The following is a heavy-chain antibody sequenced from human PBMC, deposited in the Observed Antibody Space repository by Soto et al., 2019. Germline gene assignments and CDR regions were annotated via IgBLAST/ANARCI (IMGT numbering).Heavy chain of an antibody. CDR3: ARNGDCTRPGCIVGWFDP. J-gene: IGHJ5*02. CDR1: GGSVSSNSYS. CDR2: IYSNDNT. V-gene: IGHV4-39*07. D-gene: IGHD2-8*01. Sequence: SETLSLTCSVSGGSVSSNSYSWGWVRQSPGKGLEWIGTIYSNDNTHYNPSLKSRVTISVDTSKNQFSLKLSSVTAADTAMYYCARNGDCTRPGCIVGWFDPWGPGTLVTVSS.